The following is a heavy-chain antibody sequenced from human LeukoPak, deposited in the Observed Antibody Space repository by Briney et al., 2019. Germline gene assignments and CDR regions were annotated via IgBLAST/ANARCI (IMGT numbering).Heavy chain of an antibody. CDR3: ARDLMVRARMDV. CDR2: IYYSGST. D-gene: IGHD3-10*01. V-gene: IGHV4-59*01. J-gene: IGHJ6*03. CDR1: GGSISSYY. Sequence: SETLSLTCTVSGGSISSYYWSWIRQPPGKGLEWIGYIYYSGSTSYNPSLKSRVTISVDTSKNQFSLKLSSVTAADTAVYYCARDLMVRARMDVWGKGTTVTISS.